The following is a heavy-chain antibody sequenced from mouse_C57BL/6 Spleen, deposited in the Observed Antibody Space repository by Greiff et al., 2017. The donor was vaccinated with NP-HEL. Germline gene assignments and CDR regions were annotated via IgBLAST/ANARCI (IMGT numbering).Heavy chain of an antibody. J-gene: IGHJ4*01. CDR1: GYAFSSSW. CDR2: IYPADGDT. Sequence: QVQLQQSGPELVKPGASVKISCKASGYAFSSSWMNWVKQRPGKGLEWIGRIYPADGDTNYNRKFKGKATLTADKSSSTAYMQLSSLTSEDSAVYFCARTTMSTTVSMDYWGQGTSVTVSS. D-gene: IGHD2-4*01. CDR3: ARTTMSTTVSMDY. V-gene: IGHV1-82*01.